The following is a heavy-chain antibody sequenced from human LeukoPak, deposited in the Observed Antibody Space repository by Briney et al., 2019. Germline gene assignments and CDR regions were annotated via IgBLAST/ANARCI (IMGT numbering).Heavy chain of an antibody. J-gene: IGHJ4*02. CDR2: IRYDGSNK. CDR3: AKGPRHCSSTSCYGGY. Sequence: GGSLRLSCAASGFTFSSYGMHWVRQAPGKGLEWVAFIRYDGSNKYYADSVKGRFTISRDNSKNTLYLQMNSLRAEDTAVYYCAKGPRHCSSTSCYGGYWGQGTLVTVSS. V-gene: IGHV3-30*02. CDR1: GFTFSSYG. D-gene: IGHD2-2*01.